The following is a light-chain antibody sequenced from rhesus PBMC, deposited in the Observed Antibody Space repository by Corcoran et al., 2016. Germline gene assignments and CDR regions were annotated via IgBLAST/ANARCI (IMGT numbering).Light chain of an antibody. V-gene: IGKV1-33*02. CDR1: QGISNW. Sequence: DIQMTQSPSSLSASVGDRVTITCQASQGISNWLAWYQQKPVKAPKLLIYVASNLKSGVPSRFSGSGSGTEFSLTISSLQPEEFATYYCQQHDSNPYTFGQGTKVEIK. J-gene: IGKJ2*01. CDR2: VAS. CDR3: QQHDSNPYT.